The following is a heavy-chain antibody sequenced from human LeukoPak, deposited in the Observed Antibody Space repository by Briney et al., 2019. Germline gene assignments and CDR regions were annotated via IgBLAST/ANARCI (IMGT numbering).Heavy chain of an antibody. D-gene: IGHD3-3*01. CDR1: GGSISSSSYY. CDR2: IYYSGST. J-gene: IGHJ3*02. V-gene: IGHV4-39*07. Sequence: SETLSLTCTVSGGSISSSSYYWGWIRQPPGKGLEWIGSIYYSGSTYYNPSLKSRVTISVDTSKNQFSLKLSSVTAADTAVYYCASMPYYDFWSGYQAFDIWGQGTMVTVSS. CDR3: ASMPYYDFWSGYQAFDI.